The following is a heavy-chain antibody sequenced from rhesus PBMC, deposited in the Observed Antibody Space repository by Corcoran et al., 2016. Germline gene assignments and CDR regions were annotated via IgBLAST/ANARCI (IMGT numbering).Heavy chain of an antibody. CDR2: IYGRCSRT. J-gene: IGHJ1*01. V-gene: IGHV4-169*02. D-gene: IGHD3-28*01. Sequence: QLQLQESGPGLVKPSETLSVTCAVSGGSISSSYWSWIRKAPGKGLELIGYIYGRCSRTNYNPSLKRRVPLLVDTAKHQLSLKLGSVTGADTAVYYCASERYDSGYYGYFEFWGQGALVTVSS. CDR3: ASERYDSGYYGYFEF. CDR1: GGSISSSY.